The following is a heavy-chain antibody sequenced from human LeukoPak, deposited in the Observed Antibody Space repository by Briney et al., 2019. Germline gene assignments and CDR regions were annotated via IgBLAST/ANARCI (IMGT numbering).Heavy chain of an antibody. CDR2: IIPILGIA. D-gene: IGHD5-18*01. J-gene: IGHJ4*02. CDR1: GGTFSSYA. V-gene: IGHV1-69*04. Sequence: GASVKVSCKASGGTFSSYAISWVRQAPGQGLEWMGRIIPILGIANYAQKFQGRVTITADKSTSTAYMELSSLRSEDTAVYYCARDGYSYGTRFDYWAREPWSPSPQ. CDR3: ARDGYSYGTRFDY.